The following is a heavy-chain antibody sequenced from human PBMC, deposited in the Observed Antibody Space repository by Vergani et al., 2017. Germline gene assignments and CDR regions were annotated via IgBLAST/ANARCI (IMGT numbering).Heavy chain of an antibody. CDR2: IYTSGST. V-gene: IGHV4-61*02. CDR1: GGSISSGSYY. Sequence: QVQLQESGPGLVKPSQTLSLTCTVSGGSISSGSYYWSWIRQPAGKGLEWIGRIYTSGSTNYNPSLKSPVTISVDTSKNQFSLKLSTVTAADTAVYYCAGDSVGWDPKPGGVFWYFDLWGRGTLVTVYS. D-gene: IGHD1-26*01. CDR3: AGDSVGWDPKPGGVFWYFDL. J-gene: IGHJ2*01.